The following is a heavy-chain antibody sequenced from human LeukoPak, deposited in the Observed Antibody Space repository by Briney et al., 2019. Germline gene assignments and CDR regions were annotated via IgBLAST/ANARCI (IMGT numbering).Heavy chain of an antibody. V-gene: IGHV4-4*02. Sequence: PSETLSLTCAVSGGSISSSNWWSWVRPPPGKGLEWIGEIYHSGSTNYSPSLKSRATISVDTSKNQFSLKLSSVTAADTAVYYCARAASGSYYEVNYWGQGTLVTVSS. CDR1: GGSISSSNW. J-gene: IGHJ4*02. D-gene: IGHD1-26*01. CDR3: ARAASGSYYEVNY. CDR2: IYHSGST.